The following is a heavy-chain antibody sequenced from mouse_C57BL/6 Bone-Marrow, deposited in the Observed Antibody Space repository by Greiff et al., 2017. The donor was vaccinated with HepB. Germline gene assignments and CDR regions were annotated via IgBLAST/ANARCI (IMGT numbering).Heavy chain of an antibody. D-gene: IGHD1-1*01. J-gene: IGHJ3*01. Sequence: QVQLQQPGAELVRPGSSVKLSCKASGYTFTSYWMHWVKQRPIQGLEWIGNIDPSDSETHYNQKFKDKAPLTVDKSSSTAYMQLSSLTSEDSAVYYCARADYYRGFAYWGQGTLVTVSA. CDR2: IDPSDSET. CDR1: GYTFTSYW. V-gene: IGHV1-52*01. CDR3: ARADYYRGFAY.